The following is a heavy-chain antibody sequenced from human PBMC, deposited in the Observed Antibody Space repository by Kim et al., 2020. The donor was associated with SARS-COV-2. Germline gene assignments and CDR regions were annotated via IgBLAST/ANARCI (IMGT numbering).Heavy chain of an antibody. CDR1: GYSFNAFW. CDR3: ARSDSSGFSH. CDR2: ISPGDANI. V-gene: IGHV5-51*01. J-gene: IGHJ4*02. Sequence: GESLKISCETSGYSFNAFWIAWVRQTPGKSLEWMGIISPGDANIRYSPSFQGQVTISADKSIPSVYLQWSSLKASDTAMYYCARSDSSGFSHWGQGTLVTVSS. D-gene: IGHD3-22*01.